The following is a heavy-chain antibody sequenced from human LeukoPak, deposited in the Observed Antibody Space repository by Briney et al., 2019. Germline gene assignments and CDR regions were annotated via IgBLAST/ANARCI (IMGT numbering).Heavy chain of an antibody. V-gene: IGHV3-23*01. CDR3: AKDRSDSSTWYVGDY. J-gene: IGHJ4*02. D-gene: IGHD6-13*01. CDR1: GFTFSSFA. Sequence: GGSLRLSCAASGFTFSSFAMSWVRKAPGKGLEWVSHMSGSGTTTYYADSVKGRFTISRDNSKNTLYLQMNSLRVEDTAVYYCAKDRSDSSTWYVGDYWGQGALVTVSS. CDR2: MSGSGTTT.